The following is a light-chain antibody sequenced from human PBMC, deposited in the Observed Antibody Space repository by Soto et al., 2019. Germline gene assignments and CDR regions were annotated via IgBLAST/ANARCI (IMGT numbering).Light chain of an antibody. CDR1: QSVCSS. CDR3: QQRRDWPPWT. J-gene: IGKJ1*01. Sequence: EIVLTQSPATLSLSPGERATLSCRASQSVCSSLAWYQQKPGQAPRLLIYDTSNRATGIPARFSGSGSGADFTLTISSLEPEDFAVYYCQQRRDWPPWTFGQGTKVEV. V-gene: IGKV3-11*01. CDR2: DTS.